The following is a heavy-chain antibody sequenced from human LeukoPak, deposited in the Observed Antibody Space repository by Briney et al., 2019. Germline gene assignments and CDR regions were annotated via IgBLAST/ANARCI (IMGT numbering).Heavy chain of an antibody. CDR3: ARAVGATYYSDY. Sequence: GGSLRLSCAASGFTFSDHYMDWVRQAPGKGLEWVGRTRNKANSYTTEYAASVKGRFTISRDDSKNSLYLQMNSLKTEDTAVYYCARAVGATYYSDYWGQGTLVTVSS. V-gene: IGHV3-72*01. CDR2: TRNKANSYTT. D-gene: IGHD1-26*01. CDR1: GFTFSDHY. J-gene: IGHJ4*02.